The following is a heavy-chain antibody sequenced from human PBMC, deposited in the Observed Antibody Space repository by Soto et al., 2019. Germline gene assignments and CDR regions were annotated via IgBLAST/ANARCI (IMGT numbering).Heavy chain of an antibody. Sequence: ASVKVSFKVSGHSLTELSMHWVRQAPGRGLEWMGSFDPEDGERIYAQKFQGRVTLTEDTSTDTAYMELSSLRSEDTAVYYCSTEIGDGGQNYYYGMDVWGQGTTVTVSS. CDR2: FDPEDGER. D-gene: IGHD2-21*01. V-gene: IGHV1-24*01. CDR3: STEIGDGGQNYYYGMDV. J-gene: IGHJ6*02. CDR1: GHSLTELS.